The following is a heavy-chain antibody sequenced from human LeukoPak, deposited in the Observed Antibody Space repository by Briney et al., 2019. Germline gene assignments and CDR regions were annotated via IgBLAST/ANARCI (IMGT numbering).Heavy chain of an antibody. V-gene: IGHV3-23*01. CDR1: GFTFSSYA. D-gene: IGHD3-9*01. Sequence: GASLRLSCAASGFTFSSYAMSWVRQAPGKGLEWVSAISGSGGSTYCADSVKGRFTISRDNSKNTLYLQMNSLRAEDTAVYYCEKDKRYLFDPWGQGTLVTVSS. CDR2: ISGSGGST. J-gene: IGHJ5*02. CDR3: EKDKRYLFDP.